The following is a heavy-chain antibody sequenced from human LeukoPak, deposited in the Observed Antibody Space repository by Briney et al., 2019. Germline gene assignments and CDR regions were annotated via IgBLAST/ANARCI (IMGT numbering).Heavy chain of an antibody. J-gene: IGHJ5*02. V-gene: IGHV3-74*01. CDR2: IDTDGSTT. CDR3: ARDRPHNWFDP. CDR1: GLTFSDHW. Sequence: GGSLRLSCGASGLTFSDHWMHWVRQAPGKGLMWVSGIDTDGSTTRYADSVKGRFTISRDNAKNTVYLQMNTLRAEDTAVYYCARDRPHNWFDPWGQGTLVTVSS.